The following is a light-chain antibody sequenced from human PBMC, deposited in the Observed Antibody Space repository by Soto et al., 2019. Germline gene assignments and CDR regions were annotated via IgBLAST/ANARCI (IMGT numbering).Light chain of an antibody. CDR3: LLAYNGLGV. J-gene: IGLJ3*02. V-gene: IGLV7-46*01. CDR2: DTS. Sequence: QTVVTQEPSLTVSPGGTVTLTRGSSTGAVTSGHYPYWFQQKPGQAPRTLIYDTSNRHSWTPARFSGSLLGGKAALTLSGAQPEDEAEYYCLLAYNGLGVFGGGTKLTVL. CDR1: TGAVTSGHY.